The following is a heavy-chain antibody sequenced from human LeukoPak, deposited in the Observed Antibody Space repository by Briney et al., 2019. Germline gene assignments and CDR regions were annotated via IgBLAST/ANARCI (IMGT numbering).Heavy chain of an antibody. Sequence: PSQTLSLTCTVSGGSISSGDYYWRWIRQPPDQPPGKGLEWIGYIYYSGSAYYNPSLKSRATISVDTSRNQFSLSLNSVTAADTAVYFCARTLAVAKIFDYWGQGALVIVSS. CDR1: GGSISSGDYY. J-gene: IGHJ4*02. CDR2: IYYSGSA. CDR3: ARTLAVAKIFDY. D-gene: IGHD6-19*01. V-gene: IGHV4-30-4*08.